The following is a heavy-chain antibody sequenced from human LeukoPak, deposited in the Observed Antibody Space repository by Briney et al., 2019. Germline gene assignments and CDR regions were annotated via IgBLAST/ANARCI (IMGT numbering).Heavy chain of an antibody. CDR2: IYDSGST. CDR3: TRGLKLPFD. J-gene: IGHJ4*02. CDR1: GGSIRSSYYY. Sequence: PSETLSLTCTVSGGSIRSSYYYWGWIRQPPGKGLEWIGSIYDSGSTYYNPSLKSRVTISVDTSKNQFSLKLNSVTAADTAVYYCTRGLKLPFDWGQGTLVTVSS. V-gene: IGHV4-39*01.